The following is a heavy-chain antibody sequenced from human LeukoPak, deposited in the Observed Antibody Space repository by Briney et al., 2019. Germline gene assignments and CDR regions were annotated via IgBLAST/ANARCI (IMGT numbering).Heavy chain of an antibody. Sequence: SETLSLTCAVYGGSFSGYYWSWIRQPPGKGLEWIGEINHSGSTNYNPSLKSRVTMLLDKSKNQFSLKLNSVTAADTAVYYCARNGGNSDFDYWGQGTLVTVSS. CDR3: ARNGGNSDFDY. CDR2: INHSGST. CDR1: GGSFSGYY. V-gene: IGHV4-34*01. D-gene: IGHD4-23*01. J-gene: IGHJ4*02.